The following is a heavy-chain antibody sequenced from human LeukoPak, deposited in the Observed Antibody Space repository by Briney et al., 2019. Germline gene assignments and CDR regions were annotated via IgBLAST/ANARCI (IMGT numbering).Heavy chain of an antibody. CDR2: IYYSGST. J-gene: IGHJ3*02. D-gene: IGHD3-22*01. CDR1: GGSISSGDYY. V-gene: IGHV4-30-4*01. CDR3: ARGPSITMIVVVMDAFDI. Sequence: SETLSLTCTVSGGSISSGDYYWSWIRQPPGKGLEWIGYIYYSGSTYYHPSLKSRVTISVDTSKNQFSLKLSSVTAADTAVYYCARGPSITMIVVVMDAFDIWGQGTMVTVSS.